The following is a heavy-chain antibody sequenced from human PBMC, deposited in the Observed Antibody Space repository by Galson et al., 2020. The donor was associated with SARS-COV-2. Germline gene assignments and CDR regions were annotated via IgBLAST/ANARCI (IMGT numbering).Heavy chain of an antibody. J-gene: IGHJ5*02. CDR1: GFKLSDYY. V-gene: IGHV3-11*01. D-gene: IGHD7-27*01. Sequence: GESLKISCAGSGFKLSDYYMAWIRQAPGKGLEWVSYISGGGWTTFYADSVKGRFIISKDSAENSLYLQMNILRVDDTAVYYCARDFQSGAGFYDLWGRGTLVTVSS. CDR3: ARDFQSGAGFYDL. CDR2: ISGGGWTT.